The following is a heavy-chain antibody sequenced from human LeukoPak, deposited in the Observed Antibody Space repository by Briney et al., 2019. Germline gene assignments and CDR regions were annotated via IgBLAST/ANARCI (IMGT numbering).Heavy chain of an antibody. V-gene: IGHV4-34*01. CDR2: INHSGST. CDR1: GGSFSGYY. CDR3: ARDYYDSTAGAFDI. J-gene: IGHJ6*04. D-gene: IGHD3-22*01. Sequence: SETLSLTCAVYGGSFSGYYWSWIRQPPGKGLEWIGEINHSGSTKYNPPLKSRVTISVDTSKNQFSLKLSSVTAADTAVYYCARDYYDSTAGAFDIWGKGTTVTVSS.